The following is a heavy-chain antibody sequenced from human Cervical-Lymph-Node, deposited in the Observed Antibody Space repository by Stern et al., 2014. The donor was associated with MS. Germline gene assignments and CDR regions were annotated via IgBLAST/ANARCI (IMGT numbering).Heavy chain of an antibody. J-gene: IGHJ4*02. Sequence: VQLVESGGGLIQPGGSLRLPCAVSGYSVRTNYMSWIRPAPATALEWVAVISSGGSTYHADAVRGRFTISRDNARNTLSLQMDSLRAEDTAVYYCARDYYDSRGYSHWGQGTLGTVSS. CDR1: GYSVRTNY. D-gene: IGHD3-22*01. V-gene: IGHV3-53*01. CDR3: ARDYYDSRGYSH. CDR2: ISSGGST.